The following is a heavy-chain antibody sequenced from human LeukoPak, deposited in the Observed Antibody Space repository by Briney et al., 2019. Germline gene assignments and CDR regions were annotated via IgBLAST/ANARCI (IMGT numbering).Heavy chain of an antibody. D-gene: IGHD3-10*01. CDR1: GYTFTCYY. V-gene: IGHV1-2*02. J-gene: IGHJ6*03. CDR2: INPNSGGT. CDR3: ASSRVRGVRGYYYYYMDV. Sequence: ASVKVSCKASGYTFTCYYMHWVRQAPGQGLEWMGWINPNSGGTNYAQKFQGRVTMTRDTSISTAYMELSRLRSDDTAVYYCASSRVRGVRGYYYYYMDVWGKGTTVTISS.